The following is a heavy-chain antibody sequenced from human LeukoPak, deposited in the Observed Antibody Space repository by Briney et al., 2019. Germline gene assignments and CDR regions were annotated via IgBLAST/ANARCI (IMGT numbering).Heavy chain of an antibody. V-gene: IGHV4-59*08. CDR3: TRRGTEGYYSYHGMDV. Sequence: PSETLSLTCSVSGASINSYYWSWIRQPPGKGLEWIGNIYYNRSTSYHPSLKSRVTISVDTSTNQFSLKLTSVTAADTAVYYCTRRGTEGYYSYHGMDVWGQGTTVTVSS. CDR1: GASINSYY. CDR2: IYYNRST. J-gene: IGHJ6*02.